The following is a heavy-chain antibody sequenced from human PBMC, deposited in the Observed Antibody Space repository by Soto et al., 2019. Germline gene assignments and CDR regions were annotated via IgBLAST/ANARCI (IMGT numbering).Heavy chain of an antibody. CDR1: GGSFSGYY. CDR2: INHSGST. Sequence: PSETLSLTCAVYGGSFSGYYWSWIRQPLGKGLEWIGEINHSGSTNYNPSLKSRVTISVDTSKNQFSLKLSSVTAADTAVYYCARMARQQLVYYGMDVWGQGTTVTVSS. J-gene: IGHJ6*02. V-gene: IGHV4-34*01. CDR3: ARMARQQLVYYGMDV. D-gene: IGHD6-13*01.